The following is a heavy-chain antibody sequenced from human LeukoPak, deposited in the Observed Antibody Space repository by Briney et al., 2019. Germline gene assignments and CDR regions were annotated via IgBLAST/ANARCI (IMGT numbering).Heavy chain of an antibody. J-gene: IGHJ6*03. CDR3: ARVHECYDILTSYYPCYMDV. CDR2: ISYDGSNK. Sequence: GGSLRLSCAASGFTFSSYGMHWVRQAPGKGLEWVAVISYDGSNKYYADSVKGRFTISRDNSKNTLYLQMNSLRAEDTAVYYCARVHECYDILTSYYPCYMDVWGKGTTVTVSS. V-gene: IGHV3-30*03. CDR1: GFTFSSYG. D-gene: IGHD3-9*01.